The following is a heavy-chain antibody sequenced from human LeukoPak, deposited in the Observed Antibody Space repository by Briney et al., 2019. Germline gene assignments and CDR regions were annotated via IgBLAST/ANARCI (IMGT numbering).Heavy chain of an antibody. V-gene: IGHV3-23*01. CDR3: ATKTPGNYPYDY. Sequence: PGGSLRLSCAASGLTFSTSPMNWVRQAPGKGLECVSTSGTTGDTYYADSVKGRFTISRDNSKNTLYLQMTSLRAEDTALYYCATKTPGNYPYDYWGQGTLVIVSP. J-gene: IGHJ4*02. D-gene: IGHD3-22*01. CDR1: GLTFSTSP. CDR2: TSGTTGDT.